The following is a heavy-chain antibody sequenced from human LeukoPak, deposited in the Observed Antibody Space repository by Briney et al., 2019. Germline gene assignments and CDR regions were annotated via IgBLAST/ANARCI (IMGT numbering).Heavy chain of an antibody. CDR3: ARPVVVVSAPFNRFDP. J-gene: IGHJ5*02. CDR1: GGSISSSSYY. CDR2: IYYSGST. V-gene: IGHV4-39*01. Sequence: SEALSLTCTVSGGSISSSSYYWGWIRQPPGKGPEWIGSIYYSGSTYYNPSLKSRVTISVDTSKNQFSLKLSSVIAADTAVYYCARPVVVVSAPFNRFDPWGQGTLVTVSS. D-gene: IGHD2-15*01.